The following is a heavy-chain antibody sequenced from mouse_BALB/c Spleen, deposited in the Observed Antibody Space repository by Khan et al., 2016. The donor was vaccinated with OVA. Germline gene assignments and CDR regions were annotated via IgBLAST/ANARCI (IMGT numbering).Heavy chain of an antibody. Sequence: EVELVESGGYLVKSGGSLKLSCAASGFTFSPYSMSWVRQTPDNRLEWVATISSDGDYTYYPDSVKGRFNISRDNAKNTLFLQMGRLKAKSKVIYCDAHHLTGSFAYWSRETLVTVSA. CDR3: AHHLTGSFAY. CDR1: GFTFSPYS. J-gene: IGHJ3*01. CDR2: ISSDGDYT. V-gene: IGHV5-6*01. D-gene: IGHD4-1*01.